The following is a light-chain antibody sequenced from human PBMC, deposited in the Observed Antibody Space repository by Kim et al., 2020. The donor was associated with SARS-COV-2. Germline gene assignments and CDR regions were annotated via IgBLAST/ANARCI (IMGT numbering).Light chain of an antibody. J-gene: IGKJ2*01. CDR1: QSVHTN. Sequence: EIVMTQSPATLSVSPGERATLSCRASQSVHTNLAWYQQQPGQAPRLLIYSASTRATGIPARFSGSGSGTEFTLTISSLQSEDFAVYYCQQYNNWPPYTFGQGTKLEI. CDR2: SAS. V-gene: IGKV3-15*01. CDR3: QQYNNWPPYT.